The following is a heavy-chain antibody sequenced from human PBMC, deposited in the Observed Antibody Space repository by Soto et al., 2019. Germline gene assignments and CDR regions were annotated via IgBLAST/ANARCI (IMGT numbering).Heavy chain of an antibody. D-gene: IGHD6-19*01. CDR2: FNPNSGDT. V-gene: IGHV1-2*02. CDR3: AREASAVISLDY. Sequence: QVQLVHSEAEVKKPGASVKVSCKAYGYTFTAYSMHWVRQAPGQGLEWVGWFNPNSGDTIYAQKFQGRVTLTRDTSIGTAYMELYSLTSDDTAVYYCAREASAVISLDYWGQGTLVTVSS. CDR1: GYTFTAYS. J-gene: IGHJ4*02.